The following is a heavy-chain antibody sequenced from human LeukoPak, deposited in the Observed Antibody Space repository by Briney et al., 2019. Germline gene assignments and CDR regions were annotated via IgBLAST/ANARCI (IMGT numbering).Heavy chain of an antibody. Sequence: GGSLRLSGAASGFTFSSYDMHWVRQATGKGLEWVSAIGTAGDTYYPGSVKGRFTISRENAKNSLYLQMNSLRAGDTAVYYCARVEYDSSGYYFSYWGQGTLVTVSS. CDR1: GFTFSSYD. CDR3: ARVEYDSSGYYFSY. D-gene: IGHD3-22*01. CDR2: IGTAGDT. V-gene: IGHV3-13*01. J-gene: IGHJ4*02.